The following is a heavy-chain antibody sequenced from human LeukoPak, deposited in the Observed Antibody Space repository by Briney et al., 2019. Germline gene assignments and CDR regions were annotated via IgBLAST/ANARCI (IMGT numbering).Heavy chain of an antibody. CDR1: GFTFSSYG. D-gene: IGHD4-23*01. CDR3: ARDVTTVGAFDI. CDR2: ISSSSSYI. J-gene: IGHJ3*02. V-gene: IGHV3-21*01. Sequence: PGGSLRLSCAAAGFTFSSYGMNWVRQAPGKGLEWVSSISSSSSYIYYADSVKGRFTISRDNAKNSLYLQMNSLRAEDTAVYYSARDVTTVGAFDIWGQGTMVTVSS.